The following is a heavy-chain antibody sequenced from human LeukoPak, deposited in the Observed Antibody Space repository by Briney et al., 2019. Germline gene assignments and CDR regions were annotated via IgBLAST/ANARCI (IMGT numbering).Heavy chain of an antibody. CDR1: GGSISSYY. CDR2: IYYSGST. Sequence: SETLSLTCTVSGGSISSYYWSWIRQPPGKGLEWIGYIYYSGSTNYNPSLKSRVTISVDTSKNQFSLKLSSVTAADTAVYYCARHVLDGPLDIWGQGTMVTVSS. J-gene: IGHJ3*02. V-gene: IGHV4-59*08. CDR3: ARHVLDGPLDI.